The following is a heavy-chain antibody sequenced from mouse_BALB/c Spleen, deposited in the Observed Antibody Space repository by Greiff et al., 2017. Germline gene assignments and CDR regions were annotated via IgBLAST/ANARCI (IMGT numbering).Heavy chain of an antibody. CDR3: ARRRGGTDYYAMDY. V-gene: IGHV5-9-3*01. CDR1: GFTFSSYA. CDR2: ISSGGSYT. D-gene: IGHD4-1*01. J-gene: IGHJ4*01. Sequence: EVQLVESGGGLVKPGGSLKLSCAASGFTFSSYAMSWVRQTPEKRLEWVATISSGGSYTYYPDSVKGRFTISRDNAKNTLYLQMSSLRSEDTAMYYCARRRGGTDYYAMDYWGQGTSVTVSS.